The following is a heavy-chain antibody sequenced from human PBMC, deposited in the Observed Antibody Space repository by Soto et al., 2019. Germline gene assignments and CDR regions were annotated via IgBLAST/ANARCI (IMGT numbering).Heavy chain of an antibody. V-gene: IGHV1-69*06. CDR3: ARDQGLAAAGTASGVACTDYYYYGMDV. CDR1: GGTFSSYA. CDR2: IIPIFGTA. J-gene: IGHJ6*02. D-gene: IGHD6-13*01. Sequence: QVQLVQSGAEVKKPGSSVKVSCKASGGTFSSYAISWVRQAPGQGLEWMGGIIPIFGTANYAQKFQGRVTITADKSTSTAYMELSSLRSEDTAVYYCARDQGLAAAGTASGVACTDYYYYGMDVWGQGTTVTVSS.